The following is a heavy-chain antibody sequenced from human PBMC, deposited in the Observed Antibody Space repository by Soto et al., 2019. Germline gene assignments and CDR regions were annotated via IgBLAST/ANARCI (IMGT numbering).Heavy chain of an antibody. J-gene: IGHJ4*02. D-gene: IGHD4-17*01. CDR3: AKDGRLGDYDVTFHY. V-gene: IGHV3-30*18. CDR2: ISYDGSNK. CDR1: GFTFSSYG. Sequence: GGSLRLSCAASGFTFSSYGMHWVRQAPGKGLEWVAVISYDGSNKYYADSVKGRFTISRDNSKNTLYLQMNSLRAEDTAVYYCAKDGRLGDYDVTFHYWGQGTLVTVSS.